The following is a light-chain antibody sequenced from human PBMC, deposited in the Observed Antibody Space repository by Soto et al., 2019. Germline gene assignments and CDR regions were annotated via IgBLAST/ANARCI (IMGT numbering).Light chain of an antibody. V-gene: IGKV1-12*01. Sequence: DIQMTQSPSSVSASVGARVTITCRTSQGISSWLAWYQQKPGKAPRLLIYAASSLQSGVPSRFRGSGSGADFNRTISSLQPEDFATYDCQPANSFPLTFGEGTKVELK. CDR1: QGISSW. CDR2: AAS. CDR3: QPANSFPLT. J-gene: IGKJ4*01.